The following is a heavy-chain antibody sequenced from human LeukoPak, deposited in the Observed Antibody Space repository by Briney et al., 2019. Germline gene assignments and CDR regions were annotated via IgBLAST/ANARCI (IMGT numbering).Heavy chain of an antibody. CDR1: GGSISSYY. CDR2: IYTSGST. J-gene: IGHJ5*02. CDR3: ARDSYSGSYYWFDP. V-gene: IGHV4-4*07. Sequence: PSETLSLTCTVSGGSISSYYWSLIRQPAWKGLEWIGRIYTSGSTNYNPSLKSRVTMSVDTSKNQFSLKLSSVTAADTAVYYCARDSYSGSYYWFDPWGQGTLVTVSS. D-gene: IGHD1-26*01.